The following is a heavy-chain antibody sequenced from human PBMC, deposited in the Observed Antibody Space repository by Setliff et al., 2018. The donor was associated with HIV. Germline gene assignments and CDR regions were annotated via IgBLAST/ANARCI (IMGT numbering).Heavy chain of an antibody. D-gene: IGHD2-8*02. CDR2: IYASGST. J-gene: IGHJ6*03. CDR3: ARVSSTYWYSIFRNYYYHMDV. CDR1: GGSISRYY. Sequence: SETLSLTCTVSGGSISRYYWNWIRQPAGKGLEWLGRIYASGSTDYNPSLKSRVTMSVDTSKNQFSLRLSSVTAADMAVYYCARVSSTYWYSIFRNYYYHMDVWGKGTTVTVSS. V-gene: IGHV4-4*07.